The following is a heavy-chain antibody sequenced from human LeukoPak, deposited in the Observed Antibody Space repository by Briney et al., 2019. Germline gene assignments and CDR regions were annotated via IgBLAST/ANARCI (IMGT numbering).Heavy chain of an antibody. Sequence: GGCLRLSCAVSGFTFSSYSMNWVRQARAKGLEWVSPISSSSSYIYNADSVKGRFTISRDNAKNSLYLQMNSLRAEDTAVYYCARVRAAAGREPLDYWGQGTLVTVSS. CDR1: GFTFSSYS. J-gene: IGHJ4*02. CDR2: ISSSSSYI. V-gene: IGHV3-21*01. CDR3: ARVRAAAGREPLDY. D-gene: IGHD6-13*01.